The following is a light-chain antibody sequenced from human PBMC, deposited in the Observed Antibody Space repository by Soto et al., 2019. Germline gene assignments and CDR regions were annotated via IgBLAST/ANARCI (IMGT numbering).Light chain of an antibody. CDR1: QSVRSN. Sequence: EIVLTQSPATLSVSPGERATLSCRASQSVRSNLAWYQQKPGQAPRLLIFDASTRATNIPARFTGSGSGTEFTLTISSLQSEDCAVYYCQQYINWPPLTFGGGTKVEIK. J-gene: IGKJ4*01. V-gene: IGKV3-15*01. CDR3: QQYINWPPLT. CDR2: DAS.